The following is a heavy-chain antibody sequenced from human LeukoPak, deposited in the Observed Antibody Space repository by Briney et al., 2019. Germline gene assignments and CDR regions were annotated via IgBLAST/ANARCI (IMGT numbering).Heavy chain of an antibody. CDR1: GGSISSYS. Sequence: SETLSLTCTVSGGSISSYSWAWIRQPPGKGLEWIGYIHYSGSTNYNSYLKSRVTMSVDTSKNQLSLKLSSVTAADTAVYYCARYYDSSGYIYYFDYWGQGTLVTVSS. D-gene: IGHD3-22*01. J-gene: IGHJ4*02. V-gene: IGHV4-59*01. CDR2: IHYSGST. CDR3: ARYYDSSGYIYYFDY.